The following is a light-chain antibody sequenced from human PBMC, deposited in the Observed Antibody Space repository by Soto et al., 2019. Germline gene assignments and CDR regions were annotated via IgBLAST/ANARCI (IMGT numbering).Light chain of an antibody. CDR2: EVA. V-gene: IGLV2-14*01. J-gene: IGLJ2*01. CDR1: SSDVGHYNY. Sequence: QSVLIQPASVSGSPGQWLTISCTGTSSDVGHYNYVSWYQQHPGKAPKLMIYEVANRPSGVSTRFSASKSGNTASLTISGLQAEDEADYYCSSYTLNSTLVFGGGTKVTVL. CDR3: SSYTLNSTLV.